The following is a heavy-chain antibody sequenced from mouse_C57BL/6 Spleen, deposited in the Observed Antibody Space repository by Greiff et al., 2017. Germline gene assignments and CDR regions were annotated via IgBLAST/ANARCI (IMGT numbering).Heavy chain of an antibody. D-gene: IGHD2-5*01. CDR1: GYAFSSSW. CDR3: ARSYYSNCWYFDV. Sequence: QVQLQQSGPELVKPGASVKISCKASGYAFSSSWMNWVKQRPGKGLEWIGRIYPGDGDTNYNGKFKGKATLTADKSSSTAYMQLSSLTSEDSAVYFCARSYYSNCWYFDVWGTGTTVTVSS. J-gene: IGHJ1*03. CDR2: IYPGDGDT. V-gene: IGHV1-82*01.